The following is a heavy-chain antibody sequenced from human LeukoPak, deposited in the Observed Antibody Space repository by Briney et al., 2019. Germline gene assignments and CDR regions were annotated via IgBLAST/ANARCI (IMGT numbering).Heavy chain of an antibody. CDR2: IYPGDSDT. CDR1: GYKFTSHW. D-gene: IGHD4-17*01. J-gene: IGHJ6*02. CDR3: ARLVTTTVTTTDYNGMDV. V-gene: IGHV5-51*01. Sequence: GESLKISCKGSGYKFTSHWIAWVRQMPGKGLEWMGMIYPGDSDTRYSPSFQGQVTISADKSISTAYLQWTSLKASDTAMYYCARLVTTTVTTTDYNGMDVWGQGTTVIVSS.